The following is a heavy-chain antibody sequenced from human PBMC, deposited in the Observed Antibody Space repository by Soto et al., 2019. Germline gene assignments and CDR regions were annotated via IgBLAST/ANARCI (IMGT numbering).Heavy chain of an antibody. J-gene: IGHJ4*02. CDR3: ARDPNVLLWFGEFRYYFDY. CDR1: GFTFSSYW. CDR2: IKQDGSEK. Sequence: GGSLRLSCAASGFTFSSYWMSWVRQAPGKGLEWVANIKQDGSEKYYVDSVKGRFTISRDNAKNSLYLQMNSLRAEDTAVYYCARDPNVLLWFGEFRYYFDYWGQGTLVTVSS. D-gene: IGHD3-10*01. V-gene: IGHV3-7*01.